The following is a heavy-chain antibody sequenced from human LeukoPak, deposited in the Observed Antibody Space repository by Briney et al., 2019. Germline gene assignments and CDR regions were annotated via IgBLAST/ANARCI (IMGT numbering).Heavy chain of an antibody. Sequence: PGGSLRLSCAASGFTFSSYAMSWVRQAPGKGLEWVSYISSSGSTIYYADSVKGRFTISRDNAKNSLYLQMNSLRAEDTAVYYCARVLGSVVDAFDIWGQGTMVTVSS. CDR1: GFTFSSYA. J-gene: IGHJ3*02. D-gene: IGHD3-10*01. V-gene: IGHV3-48*03. CDR3: ARVLGSVVDAFDI. CDR2: ISSSGSTI.